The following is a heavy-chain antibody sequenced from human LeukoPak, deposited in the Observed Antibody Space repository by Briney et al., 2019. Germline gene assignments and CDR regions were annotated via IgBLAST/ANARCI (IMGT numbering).Heavy chain of an antibody. V-gene: IGHV3-48*02. D-gene: IGHD2-15*01. CDR3: ARLCRGGSGGCYSGAPQFDD. CDR2: ISSSSSTI. CDR1: GFTFSSYS. Sequence: GGSLRLSCAASGFTFSSYSMNWVRQAPGKGLEWVSYISSSSSTIYYADSVKGRFTISRDNAKNSLYLQMNSLRDEDTAVYYCARLCRGGSGGCYSGAPQFDDWGPGTQVTVSS. J-gene: IGHJ4*02.